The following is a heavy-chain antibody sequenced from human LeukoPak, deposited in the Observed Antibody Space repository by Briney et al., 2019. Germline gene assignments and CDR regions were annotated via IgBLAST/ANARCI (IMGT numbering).Heavy chain of an antibody. CDR2: ISYDGSNK. Sequence: GGSLRLSCAASGFTFSSYAMHWVRQAPGKGLEWVAVISYDGSNKYYADSVKGRFTISRDNSKNTLYLQMNSLRAEDTAVYYCARDSSGWPYFDYWGQGTLATVSS. V-gene: IGHV3-30*04. D-gene: IGHD6-19*01. CDR3: ARDSSGWPYFDY. J-gene: IGHJ4*02. CDR1: GFTFSSYA.